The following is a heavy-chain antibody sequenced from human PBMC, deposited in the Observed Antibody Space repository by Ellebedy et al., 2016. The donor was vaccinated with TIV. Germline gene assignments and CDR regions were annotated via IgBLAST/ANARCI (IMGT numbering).Heavy chain of an antibody. CDR2: INYSGST. J-gene: IGHJ3*02. D-gene: IGHD3-3*01. Sequence: MPSETLSLTCAVYGGSFGGYYWSWIRQPPGKGLAWIGEINYSGSTHYSPSLESRVTVSVDTSKNQFSLRLSSVTAADTAVYYCAARRADIWMRRYAFDIWGQGTMVTVSS. CDR3: AARRADIWMRRYAFDI. CDR1: GGSFGGYY. V-gene: IGHV4-34*01.